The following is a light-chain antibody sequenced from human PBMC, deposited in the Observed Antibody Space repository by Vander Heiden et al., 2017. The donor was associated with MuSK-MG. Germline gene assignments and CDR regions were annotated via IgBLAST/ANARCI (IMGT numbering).Light chain of an antibody. CDR3: QQYDNLYSWT. J-gene: IGKJ1*01. V-gene: IGKV1-33*01. Sequence: DIQMTQSPSSLSASVGDRVTITCQASQDISNFLNWYQQKPGKAPKLLIYDASNLETGVPSRFTGSGSGTDFTFTISSLQPEDFATYYCQQYDNLYSWTFGQGTKVEIK. CDR1: QDISNF. CDR2: DAS.